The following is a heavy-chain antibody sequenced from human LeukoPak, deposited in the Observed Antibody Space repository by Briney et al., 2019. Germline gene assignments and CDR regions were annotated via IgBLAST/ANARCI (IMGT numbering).Heavy chain of an antibody. CDR3: VRPALYCSSTVCPPYMDV. CDR1: GYSFTSYW. CDR2: IYPGDSDT. V-gene: IGHV5-51*01. J-gene: IGHJ6*03. Sequence: GESLKISCKGSGYSFTSYWIGWVRQMPGKGLEWMGIIYPGDSDTRYSPSFQGQVTISADKSISTAYLQWGSLKASDTATYYCVRPALYCSSTVCPPYMDVWGKGTTVTVSS. D-gene: IGHD2-2*01.